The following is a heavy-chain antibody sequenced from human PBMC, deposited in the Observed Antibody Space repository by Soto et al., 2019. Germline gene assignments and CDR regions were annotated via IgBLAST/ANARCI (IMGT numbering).Heavy chain of an antibody. Sequence: LXLSCASSGFTFSSYVMHWVRQAPGKGLEWVAVIWYDGSNKYYADSVKGRFTISRDNSKNTLYLQMNSLRAEDTAVYYCARDLIWFGELLYYYYYGMDVWGQGTTVTVSS. CDR2: IWYDGSNK. J-gene: IGHJ6*02. V-gene: IGHV3-33*01. CDR1: GFTFSSYV. D-gene: IGHD3-10*01. CDR3: ARDLIWFGELLYYYYYGMDV.